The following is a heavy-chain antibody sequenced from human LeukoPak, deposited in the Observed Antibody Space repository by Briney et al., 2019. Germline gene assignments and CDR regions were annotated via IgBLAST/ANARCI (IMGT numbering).Heavy chain of an antibody. CDR1: GFTFSSYW. Sequence: PGGSLRLSCAASGFTFSSYWMHWVRQAPGKGLVWVSRINSDGSSTSYADSVKGRFTISRDNAKNTLYLQMNSLRAEDTAVYYCAKDSSGLEMATTNFDYWGQGTLVTVSS. CDR3: AKDSSGLEMATTNFDY. J-gene: IGHJ4*02. CDR2: INSDGSST. V-gene: IGHV3-74*01. D-gene: IGHD5-24*01.